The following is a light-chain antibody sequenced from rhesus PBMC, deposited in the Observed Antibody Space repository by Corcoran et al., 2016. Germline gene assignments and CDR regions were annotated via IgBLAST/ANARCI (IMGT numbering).Light chain of an antibody. CDR3: RQYRSRPLT. J-gene: IGKJ4*01. Sequence: DIQMTQSPSSLSASVGDTVTITCRASQGISSWLAWYQQKPGKSPKLLTYKASILQSGVPSRFSGTGSGTDFTLTISSLQSEDFATSCYRQYRSRPLTFGGGARVELK. CDR1: QGISSW. V-gene: IGKV1-22*01. CDR2: KAS.